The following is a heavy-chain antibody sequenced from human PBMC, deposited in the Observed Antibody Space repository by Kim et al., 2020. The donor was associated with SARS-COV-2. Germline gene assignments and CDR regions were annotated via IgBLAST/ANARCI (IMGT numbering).Heavy chain of an antibody. V-gene: IGHV3-30*09. D-gene: IGHD1-26*01. J-gene: IGHJ6*02. CDR3: ARDLFLGGYSRRVGGMDV. Sequence: VKGRSAISRDNSKNTLYLRMNSLRADDTAVYYCARDLFLGGYSRRVGGMDVWGQGTTVTVSS.